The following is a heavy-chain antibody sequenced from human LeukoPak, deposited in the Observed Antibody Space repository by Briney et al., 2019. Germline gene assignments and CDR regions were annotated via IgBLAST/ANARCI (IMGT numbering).Heavy chain of an antibody. Sequence: ASVKVSCKASGGTFSSYAISWVRQAPGLGLEWMGMINPSGGSTSYAQKFQGRATMTRDMSASTVYMELSSLRSEDTAVYYCARAPLTTVTTNFDYWGQGTLVTVSS. CDR3: ARAPLTTVTTNFDY. J-gene: IGHJ4*02. CDR2: INPSGGST. D-gene: IGHD4-11*01. V-gene: IGHV1-46*01. CDR1: GGTFSSYA.